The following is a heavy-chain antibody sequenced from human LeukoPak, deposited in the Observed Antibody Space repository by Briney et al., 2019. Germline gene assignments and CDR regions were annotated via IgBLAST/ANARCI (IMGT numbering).Heavy chain of an antibody. CDR2: IRSKAYGGTT. J-gene: IGHJ4*02. CDR3: TRRSWSSGWYYFDY. D-gene: IGHD6-19*01. Sequence: PGRSLRLSCTASGFTFGDYAMSWVRQAPRKGLEWVGFIRSKAYGGTTEYAASVKGRFTISRDDSKSIAYLQMNSLKTEDTAVYYCTRRSWSSGWYYFDYWGQGTLVTVSS. CDR1: GFTFGDYA. V-gene: IGHV3-49*04.